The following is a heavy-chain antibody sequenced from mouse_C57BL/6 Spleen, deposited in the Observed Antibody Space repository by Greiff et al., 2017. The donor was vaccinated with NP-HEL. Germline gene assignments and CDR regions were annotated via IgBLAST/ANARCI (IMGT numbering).Heavy chain of an antibody. V-gene: IGHV1-55*01. CDR2: IYPGSGST. CDR1: GYTFTSYW. J-gene: IGHJ3*01. Sequence: QVHVKQSGAELVKPGASVKMSCKASGYTFTSYWITWVKQRPGQGLEWIGDIYPGSGSTNYNEKFKSKATLTVDTSSRTAYMQLSSLTSEDSAVYYCARKDSNIAYWGQGTLVTVSA. CDR3: ARKDSNIAY. D-gene: IGHD2-5*01.